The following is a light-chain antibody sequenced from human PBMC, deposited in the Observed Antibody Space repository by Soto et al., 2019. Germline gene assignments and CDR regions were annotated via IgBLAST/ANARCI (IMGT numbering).Light chain of an antibody. V-gene: IGKV1-39*01. CDR1: QSISSY. Sequence: DIQMTQSPSSLSASVVDRVTITCRASQSISSYLNWYQHKPGKAPKLLIYAASSLQTGVPSRFSGSRSGTDFTLTISSLQPEDFATYYCQQSYSTPITFGQGTRLEI. CDR2: AAS. CDR3: QQSYSTPIT. J-gene: IGKJ5*01.